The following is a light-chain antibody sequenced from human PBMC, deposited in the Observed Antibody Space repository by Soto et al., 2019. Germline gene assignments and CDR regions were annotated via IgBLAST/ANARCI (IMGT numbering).Light chain of an antibody. J-gene: IGKJ5*01. Sequence: EIVFTQSPGTLSLSPFERSTLSCGASQSVSSSYLAWYQQKPGQVPRLLMYAASSRATGIPDRFSGSGSGTDFTLTISRLEAEDFAVYYCQQSSSSPITFGQGTRLEI. V-gene: IGKV3-20*01. CDR1: QSVSSSY. CDR3: QQSSSSPIT. CDR2: AAS.